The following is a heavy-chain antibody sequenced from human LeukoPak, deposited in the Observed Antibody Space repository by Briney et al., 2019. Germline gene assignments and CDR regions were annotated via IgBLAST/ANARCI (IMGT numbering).Heavy chain of an antibody. CDR3: ARDPSRGYNYGYGDY. V-gene: IGHV3-7*01. CDR1: GFTLSTYW. J-gene: IGHJ4*02. CDR2: IKQDRSEK. D-gene: IGHD5-18*01. Sequence: GGSLRLSCAASGFTLSTYWMSWVRQAPGKGLEWVAHIKQDRSEKYYVDSVKGRFTIARDNAKNSLYLQMNSLRAEDTAVYYCARDPSRGYNYGYGDYWGQGTLVIVSS.